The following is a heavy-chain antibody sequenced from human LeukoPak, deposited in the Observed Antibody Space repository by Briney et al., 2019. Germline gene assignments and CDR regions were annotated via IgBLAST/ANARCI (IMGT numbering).Heavy chain of an antibody. J-gene: IGHJ4*02. CDR3: ARVHRGYSYGRLDY. D-gene: IGHD5-18*01. V-gene: IGHV3-48*03. CDR1: GITFRSDE. Sequence: AGGSLRLSCAASGITFRSDEMNWIRQAPGTGLEWDSYISGGGSSIYYADSVKGRFTISRDNAKNSLYLEMNSLRDEDTAVYYCARVHRGYSYGRLDYWGQGTLVTVSS. CDR2: ISGGGSSI.